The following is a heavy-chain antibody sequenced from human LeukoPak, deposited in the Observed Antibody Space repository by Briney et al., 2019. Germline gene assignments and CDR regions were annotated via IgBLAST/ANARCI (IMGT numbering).Heavy chain of an antibody. CDR3: AKEGSMHYDSSGSDY. D-gene: IGHD3-22*01. V-gene: IGHV3-23*01. CDR2: ISGSGGST. CDR1: GFTFSSYA. Sequence: GGYLRLSCAASGFTFSSYAMSWVRQAPGKGLEWVSAISGSGGSTYYADSVKGRFTISRDNSKNTLYLQMNSLRAEDTAVYYCAKEGSMHYDSSGSDYWGQGTLVTVSS. J-gene: IGHJ4*02.